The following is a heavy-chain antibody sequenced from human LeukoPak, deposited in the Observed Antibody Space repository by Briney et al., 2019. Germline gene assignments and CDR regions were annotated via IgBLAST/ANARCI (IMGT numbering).Heavy chain of an antibody. D-gene: IGHD3-10*01. CDR1: GFTFSDYA. CDR2: ISGSGGIT. Sequence: GGSLRLSCAASGFTFSDYAMNWVRQAPGKGLEWVSDISGSGGITYYADSVKGRFTISRDNSKNTLYLQMNSLRAEDTAVYYCASIMVRGVIWYFDYWGQGTLVTVSS. CDR3: ASIMVRGVIWYFDY. J-gene: IGHJ4*02. V-gene: IGHV3-23*01.